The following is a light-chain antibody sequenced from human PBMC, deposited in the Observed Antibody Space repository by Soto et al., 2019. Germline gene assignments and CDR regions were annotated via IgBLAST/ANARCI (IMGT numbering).Light chain of an antibody. Sequence: QSALTQPASVSGSPGQSITISCTGTSSDVGGCNYVSRYQQHPGKAPKLMIYDVSNRPSGVSNRFSGSKSGNTASLTISGLQAEDEADYYCSSYTSSSTLSYVFGTGTKVTVL. CDR1: SSDVGGCNY. J-gene: IGLJ1*01. CDR3: SSYTSSSTLSYV. CDR2: DVS. V-gene: IGLV2-14*01.